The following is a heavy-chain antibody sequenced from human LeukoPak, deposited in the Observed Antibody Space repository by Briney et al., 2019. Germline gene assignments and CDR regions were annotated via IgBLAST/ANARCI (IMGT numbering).Heavy chain of an antibody. CDR3: ATPYDSSGYYLYYFDY. V-gene: IGHV1-24*01. J-gene: IGHJ4*02. CDR2: FDPEDGET. Sequence: ASVKVSCKVSGYTLTELSMHWVRQAPGKGLEWMGGFDPEDGETIYAQKFQGRVTMTEDTSTDTAYVELSSLRSEDTAVYYCATPYDSSGYYLYYFDYWGQGTLVTVSS. D-gene: IGHD3-22*01. CDR1: GYTLTELS.